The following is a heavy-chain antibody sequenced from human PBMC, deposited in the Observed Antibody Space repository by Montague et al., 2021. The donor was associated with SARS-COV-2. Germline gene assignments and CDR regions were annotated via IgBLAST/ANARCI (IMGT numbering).Heavy chain of an antibody. V-gene: IGHV2-70*11. CDR3: ARILVAAAGSPFDP. CDR2: IDWDDDK. CDR1: GFSLSTSGMC. J-gene: IGHJ5*02. Sequence: VKPTQTLTLTCTFSGFSLSTSGMCVSWIRRPPGKALEWPARIDWDDDKYYSTSLKTRLTISKDTSKNQVVLTMTNMDPVDTATYYCARILVAAAGSPFDPWGQGTLVTVSS. D-gene: IGHD6-13*01.